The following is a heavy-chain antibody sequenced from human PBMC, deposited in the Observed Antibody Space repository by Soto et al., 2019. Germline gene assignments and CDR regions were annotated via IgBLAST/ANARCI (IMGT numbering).Heavy chain of an antibody. V-gene: IGHV3-23*01. CDR3: AKGVYYDILTGYSAPRYGMDV. D-gene: IGHD3-9*01. Sequence: PGGSLRLSCAAAGFTFSSYAMSWVRQAPGKGLEWVSAISGSGGSTYYADSVKGRFTISRDNSKNTLYLQMNSLRAEDTAVYYCAKGVYYDILTGYSAPRYGMDVWGQGTTVTVSS. CDR1: GFTFSSYA. J-gene: IGHJ6*02. CDR2: ISGSGGST.